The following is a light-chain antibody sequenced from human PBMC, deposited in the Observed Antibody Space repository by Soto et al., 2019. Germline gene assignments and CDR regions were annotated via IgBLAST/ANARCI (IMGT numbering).Light chain of an antibody. CDR2: NNN. CDR3: AAWDDSLTAHV. V-gene: IGLV1-44*01. Sequence: QSVLTQPPSASGTPGQRVTISCSGSSSNIGGRTENWYQQLPGTAPTHLIYNNNQRPSGVADRCSCGKTGTSASLAIPGLQSEDEADHYCAAWDDSLTAHVFGVGTKVTVL. J-gene: IGLJ1*01. CDR1: SSNIGGRT.